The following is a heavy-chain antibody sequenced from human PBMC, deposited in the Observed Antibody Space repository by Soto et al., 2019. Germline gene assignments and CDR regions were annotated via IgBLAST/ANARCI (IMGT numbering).Heavy chain of an antibody. CDR1: VFTVTNNY. CDR2: PYSYRIE. CDR3: ARDREQQFSRAYYYFRXDV. V-gene: IGHV3-53*01. Sequence: SLRLSCISSVFTVTNNYMSLVRQAPGKGLEWVSVPYSYRIEYYANTVKVRFTIARENSKNTVSLQMNSLRVDDTAVYYCARDREQQFSRAYYYFRXDVWGQGTTVTXS. D-gene: IGHD6-13*01. J-gene: IGHJ6*02.